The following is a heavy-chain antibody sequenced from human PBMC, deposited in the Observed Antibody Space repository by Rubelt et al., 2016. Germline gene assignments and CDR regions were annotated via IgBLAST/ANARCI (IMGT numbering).Heavy chain of an antibody. CDR1: GFTFSSYG. V-gene: IGHV3-30*18. Sequence: AGRSLRLSCAASGFTFSSYGMHWDRQAPGKGLEWVAVISYDGSNNYYADSVKGRFTISRDNSKNTLYLQMNSLRAEDTAVYYCAKDGGSYYGDYWGQGTLVTVSS. D-gene: IGHD1-26*01. CDR2: ISYDGSNN. CDR3: AKDGGSYYGDY. J-gene: IGHJ4*02.